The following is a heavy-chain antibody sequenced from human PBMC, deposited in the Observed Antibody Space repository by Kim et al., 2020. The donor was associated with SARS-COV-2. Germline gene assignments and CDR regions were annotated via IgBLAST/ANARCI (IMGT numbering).Heavy chain of an antibody. CDR1: GYTFTSYY. CDR2: INPSGGST. V-gene: IGHV1-46*01. Sequence: ASVKVSCKASGYTFTSYYMHWVRQAPGQGLEWMGIINPSGGSTSYAQKFQGRVTMTRDTSTSTVYMELSSLRSEDTAVYYCARDLPYGDYRRGWFDPWGQGTLVTVSS. D-gene: IGHD4-17*01. CDR3: ARDLPYGDYRRGWFDP. J-gene: IGHJ5*02.